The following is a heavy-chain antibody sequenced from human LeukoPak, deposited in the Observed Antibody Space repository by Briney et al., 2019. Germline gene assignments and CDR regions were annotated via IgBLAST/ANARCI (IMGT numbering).Heavy chain of an antibody. V-gene: IGHV1-18*01. CDR1: GYTFTSYG. CDR3: ASGGGPYCSSTSCYSFDY. Sequence: ASVKVSCKASGYTFTSYGISWVRQAPGQGLEWMGWISAYNGNTNYAQKLQGRVTMTTDTSTSTAYMELRSLRSDDTAVYYCASGGGPYCSSTSCYSFDYWGQGTLVTVSS. CDR2: ISAYNGNT. J-gene: IGHJ4*02. D-gene: IGHD2-2*01.